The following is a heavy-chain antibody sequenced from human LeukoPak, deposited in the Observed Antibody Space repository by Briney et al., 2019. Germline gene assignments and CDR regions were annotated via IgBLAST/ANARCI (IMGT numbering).Heavy chain of an antibody. Sequence: PSETLSLTCTVSGGSISSSSYYWCWIRQPPGKGLDWIGSIYYSGSTYYNPSLKSRVTISVDTSKNQFSLKLSSVTAADTAVYYCARLSRGGDCSPWGQGTLVTVSS. J-gene: IGHJ5*02. CDR3: ARLSRGGDCSP. CDR1: GGSISSSSYY. CDR2: IYYSGST. V-gene: IGHV4-39*01. D-gene: IGHD2-21*01.